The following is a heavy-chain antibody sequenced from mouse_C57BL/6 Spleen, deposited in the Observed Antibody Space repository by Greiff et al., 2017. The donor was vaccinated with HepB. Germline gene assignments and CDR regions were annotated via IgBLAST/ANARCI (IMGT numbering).Heavy chain of an antibody. CDR1: GFSFTSYG. Sequence: VQLQQSGPGLVAPSQSLSITCTVSGFSFTSYGVSWVRRPPGKGLEWLGVIWGDGSTNYHSALISRLSISKDNSKSQVFLKLNSLQTDDTATYYCAKFPPNWVKGVYYAMDYWGQGTSVTVSS. V-gene: IGHV2-3*01. CDR2: IWGDGST. D-gene: IGHD4-1*01. CDR3: AKFPPNWVKGVYYAMDY. J-gene: IGHJ4*01.